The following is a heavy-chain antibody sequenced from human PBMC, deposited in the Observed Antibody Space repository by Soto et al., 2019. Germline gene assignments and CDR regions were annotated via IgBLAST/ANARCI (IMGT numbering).Heavy chain of an antibody. CDR2: ISYTGDT. J-gene: IGHJ5*02. Sequence: LTCAVYGGSFSGYYWSWIRQPPGKGLEWIAYISYTGDTNYNPSLKSRVTISIDTSRNQFSLTLTSVTAADTAVYFCARIVVGATVDLWGQGSLVTVSS. CDR1: GGSFSGYY. V-gene: IGHV4-34*11. D-gene: IGHD1-26*01. CDR3: ARIVVGATVDL.